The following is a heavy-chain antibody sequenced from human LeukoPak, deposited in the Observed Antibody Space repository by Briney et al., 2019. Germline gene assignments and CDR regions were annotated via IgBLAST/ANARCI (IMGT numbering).Heavy chain of an antibody. CDR1: GFTFSSYS. CDR2: ISSSSSTI. Sequence: PGGSLRLSCAASGFTFSSYSMNWVRQAPGKGLEWVSYISSSSSTIYYADSVKGRFTISRDNAKNSLYLQMNSLRAEDTAVYYCARAHLYSGSYEWGQGTLVTVSS. V-gene: IGHV3-48*04. D-gene: IGHD1-26*01. CDR3: ARAHLYSGSYE. J-gene: IGHJ4*02.